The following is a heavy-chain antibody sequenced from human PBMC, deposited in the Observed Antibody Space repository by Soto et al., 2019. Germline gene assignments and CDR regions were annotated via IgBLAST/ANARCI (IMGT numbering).Heavy chain of an antibody. CDR2: IYYSGST. D-gene: IGHD1-26*01. Sequence: SETLSLTCTVSGGSISSYYCSWIRQPPGKGLEWIGYIYYSGSTNYNPSLKSRVTISVDTSKNQFSLKLSSVTAADTAVYYCARQYGGSYADYWGRGTLVTVSS. CDR3: ARQYGGSYADY. V-gene: IGHV4-59*08. CDR1: GGSISSYY. J-gene: IGHJ4*02.